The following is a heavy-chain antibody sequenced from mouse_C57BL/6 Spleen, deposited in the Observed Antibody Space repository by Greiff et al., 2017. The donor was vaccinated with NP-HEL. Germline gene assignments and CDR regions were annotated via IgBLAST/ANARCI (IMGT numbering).Heavy chain of an antibody. CDR1: GYTFTSYW. CDR3: ARRGDYDEFAY. CDR2: IYPSDSET. V-gene: IGHV1-61*01. J-gene: IGHJ3*01. D-gene: IGHD2-4*01. Sequence: QVQLKQPGAELVRPGSSVKLSCKASGYTFTSYWMDWVKQRPGQGLEWIGNIYPSDSETHYNQKFKDKATLTVDKSSSTAYMQLSSLTSEDSAVYYCARRGDYDEFAYWGQGTLVTVSA.